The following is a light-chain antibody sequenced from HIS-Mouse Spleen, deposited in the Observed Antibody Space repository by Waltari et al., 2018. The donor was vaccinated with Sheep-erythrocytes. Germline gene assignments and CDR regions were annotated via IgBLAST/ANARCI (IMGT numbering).Light chain of an antibody. J-gene: IGKJ3*01. Sequence: DIVMTQSPLSLPVTPGEPASIPCRSSQSPLHSNGYNYLDWYLQKPGQSPQLLIYLGSNRASGVPDRFSGSGSGTDFTLKISRVEAEDVGVYYCMQALQTPIFTFGPGTKVDIK. V-gene: IGKV2-28*01. CDR1: QSPLHSNGYNY. CDR3: MQALQTPIFT. CDR2: LGS.